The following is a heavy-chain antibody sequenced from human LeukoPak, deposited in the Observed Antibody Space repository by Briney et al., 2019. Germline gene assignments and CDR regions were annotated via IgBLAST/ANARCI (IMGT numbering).Heavy chain of an antibody. V-gene: IGHV4-38-2*02. D-gene: IGHD2-8*01. CDR1: GYPIGLDYY. CDR3: AIGPSQGQVTNLSGYFDY. CDR2: FHRGRI. Sequence: SETLSLTCKVSGYPIGLDYYWVWIRQAPGRGLQWIGGFHRGRIQYNSALKSRVTISVDTSKNQFSLKLSSVTAADTAVYYCAIGPSQGQVTNLSGYFDYWGQGTLVTVSS. J-gene: IGHJ4*02.